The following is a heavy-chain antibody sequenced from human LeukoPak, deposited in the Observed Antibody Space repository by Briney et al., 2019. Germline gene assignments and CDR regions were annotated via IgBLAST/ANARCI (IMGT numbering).Heavy chain of an antibody. CDR1: GGSFSGYY. CDR2: INHSGST. CDR3: ARGRYNWNDGAYYWFDP. J-gene: IGHJ5*02. V-gene: IGHV4-34*01. D-gene: IGHD1-20*01. Sequence: SETLSLTCAVYGGSFSGYYRSWIRQPPGKGLEWIGEINHSGSTNYNPSLKSRVTISVDTSKNQFSLKLSSVTAADTAVYYCARGRYNWNDGAYYWFDPWGQGTLVTVSS.